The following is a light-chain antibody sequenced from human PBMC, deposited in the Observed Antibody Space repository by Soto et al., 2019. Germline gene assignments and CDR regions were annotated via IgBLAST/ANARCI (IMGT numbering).Light chain of an antibody. V-gene: IGKV3-20*01. CDR2: GAS. CDR1: QTVSSSY. CDR3: QQYGSSPYT. J-gene: IGKJ2*01. Sequence: EIALTQSPGTLSLSPGERATLSCRASQTVSSSYLAWCYHKPGQAPRLLIHGASSRATGTPDRFSGSGSGTDFTLTISRLEPEDFAVYYCQQYGSSPYTFGQGTKLEIK.